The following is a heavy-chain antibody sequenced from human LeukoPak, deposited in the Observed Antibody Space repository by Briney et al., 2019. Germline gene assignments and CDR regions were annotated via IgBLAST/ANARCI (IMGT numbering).Heavy chain of an antibody. J-gene: IGHJ5*02. V-gene: IGHV1-2*06. CDR3: ARVSRVIVVVPAATRGWFDP. CDR2: IYPKSGGT. D-gene: IGHD2-2*01. Sequence: ASVKVSCKASGYIITGYYLHWVRQAPGQGLEWMGRIYPKSGGTNYAQKLQGRVTMTTDTSTSTAYMELRSLRSDDTAVYYCARVSRVIVVVPAATRGWFDPWGQGTLVTVSS. CDR1: GYIITGYY.